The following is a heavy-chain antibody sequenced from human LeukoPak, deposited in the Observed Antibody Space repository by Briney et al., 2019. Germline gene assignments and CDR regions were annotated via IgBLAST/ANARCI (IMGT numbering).Heavy chain of an antibody. J-gene: IGHJ4*02. CDR3: ARVTMIVDSPLGY. CDR1: GYTFTSYA. Sequence: ASVKVSCKASGYTFTSYAMHWVRQAPGQRLEWMGWINAGNGNTKYSQKFQGRVTIPRDTSASTAYMELSSLRSEDTAVYYCARVTMIVDSPLGYWGQGTLVTVSS. CDR2: INAGNGNT. D-gene: IGHD3-22*01. V-gene: IGHV1-3*01.